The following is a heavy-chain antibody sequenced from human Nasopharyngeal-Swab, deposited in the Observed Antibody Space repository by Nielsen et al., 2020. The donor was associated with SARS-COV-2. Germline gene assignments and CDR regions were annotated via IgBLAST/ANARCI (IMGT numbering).Heavy chain of an antibody. V-gene: IGHV4-39*01. CDR3: AKGGHWRLDP. CDR1: GGSISSSSYY. Sequence: GSLRLSCTVSGGSISSSSYYWGWMRQPPGKGLEWIGSIYYSGSTYYNPSLKSRVTITVDTPKNQFSLKLSSVTAADTAVYYCAKGGHWRLDPWGQGTLVTVSS. J-gene: IGHJ5*02. D-gene: IGHD1-1*01. CDR2: IYYSGST.